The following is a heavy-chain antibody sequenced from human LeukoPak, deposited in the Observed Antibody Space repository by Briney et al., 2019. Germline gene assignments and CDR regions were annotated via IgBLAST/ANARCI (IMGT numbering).Heavy chain of an antibody. V-gene: IGHV4-59*11. CDR2: IYNSATT. Sequence: SETLPLTCTVSGDSIRSHYCAWIRQPPGKALEWIGHIYNSATTDYNPSFKSRVTISLDTSKKQFSLKMTSVTALDSAVYYCARGGEGYNDDAFEVWGLGTAVTVSS. CDR1: GDSIRSHY. D-gene: IGHD5-24*01. CDR3: ARGGEGYNDDAFEV. J-gene: IGHJ3*01.